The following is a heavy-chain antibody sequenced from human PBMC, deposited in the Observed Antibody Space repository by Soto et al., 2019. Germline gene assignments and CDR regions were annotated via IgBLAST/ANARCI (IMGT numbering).Heavy chain of an antibody. CDR3: ARWGTTGGLDV. CDR2: TSYDGSDK. Sequence: QVHLVESGGDVVQPGTSLRVSCVGSGFTFRSYVIHWVRQPPGKGLEWVALTSYDGSDKYYDDSVRGRFTISRDNSRNTVDLQMDSLRLEDTALYYCARWGTTGGLDVWGQGTLVSVSS. V-gene: IGHV3-30*19. J-gene: IGHJ1*01. CDR1: GFTFRSYV. D-gene: IGHD3-16*01.